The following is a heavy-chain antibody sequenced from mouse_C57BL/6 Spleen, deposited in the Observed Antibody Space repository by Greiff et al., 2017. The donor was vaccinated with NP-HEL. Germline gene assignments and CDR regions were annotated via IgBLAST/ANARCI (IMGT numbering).Heavy chain of an antibody. CDR1: GYAFTNYL. V-gene: IGHV1-54*01. CDR3: ARSYDGYPFDY. Sequence: QVQLKQSGAELVRPGTSVKVSCKASGYAFTNYLIEWVKQRPGQGLVWIGVINPGSGGTNYNEKFKGKATLTADKSSSTAYMQLSSLTSEDSAVYFCARSYDGYPFDYWGQGTTLTVSS. CDR2: INPGSGGT. D-gene: IGHD2-3*01. J-gene: IGHJ2*01.